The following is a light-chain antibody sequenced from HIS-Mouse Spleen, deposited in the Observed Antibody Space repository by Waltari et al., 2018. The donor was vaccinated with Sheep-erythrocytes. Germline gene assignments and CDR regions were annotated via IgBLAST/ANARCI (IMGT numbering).Light chain of an antibody. J-gene: IGLJ3*02. CDR3: YSAADNNLV. V-gene: IGLV3-27*01. CDR1: VLAKKY. Sequence: SYELTQPSSVSVSPGQTARITCSGDVLAKKYARWVQQQPGQAPVLVISKDSERPSGIPDVLSGSSSGTTVTLTIRGAQVEDEADYYCYSAADNNLVFGGGTKLTVL. CDR2: KDS.